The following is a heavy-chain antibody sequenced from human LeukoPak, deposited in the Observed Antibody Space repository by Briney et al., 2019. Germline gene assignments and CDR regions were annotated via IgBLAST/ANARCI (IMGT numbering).Heavy chain of an antibody. Sequence: ASVKVSCKASGYTFTGYYMHWVRQAPGQGLEWMGWINPNSGGTNYAQKFQGRVTMTRDTSISTAYMELSRLRSDDTAVYYCARVASITGTTGDYWGQGTLVTVSS. V-gene: IGHV1-2*02. CDR1: GYTFTGYY. D-gene: IGHD1-7*01. J-gene: IGHJ4*02. CDR3: ARVASITGTTGDY. CDR2: INPNSGGT.